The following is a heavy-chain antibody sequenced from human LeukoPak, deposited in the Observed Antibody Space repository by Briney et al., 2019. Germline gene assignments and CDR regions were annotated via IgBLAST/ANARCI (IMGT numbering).Heavy chain of an antibody. CDR3: PRGGPVGNYDSSAYYLH. V-gene: IGHV1-46*01. D-gene: IGHD3-22*01. CDR1: GYIFASYY. Sequence: ASVKVSCKASGYIFASYYIHWVRRAPGQGLEWMGIINPRGGSTTNAQKFQGSVTMTRDTSTNTVYMELSSLRSEDTAVYYCPRGGPVGNYDSSAYYLHWGQGTLVTVSS. J-gene: IGHJ4*02. CDR2: INPRGGST.